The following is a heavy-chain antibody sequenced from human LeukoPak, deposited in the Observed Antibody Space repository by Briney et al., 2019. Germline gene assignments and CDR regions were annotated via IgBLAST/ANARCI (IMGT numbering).Heavy chain of an antibody. CDR2: INSDGSTT. CDR1: GFTFSPYW. Sequence: PGGSLRLSCAASGFTFSPYWMHCVRQAPGKGLVWVSRINSDGSTTSYADSVWGRFTISRDNAKNTLYLQMNSLRAEDTAVYYCVRVNRGYSYGHYDYWGQGTLVTVSS. CDR3: VRVNRGYSYGHYDY. V-gene: IGHV3-74*01. D-gene: IGHD5-18*01. J-gene: IGHJ4*02.